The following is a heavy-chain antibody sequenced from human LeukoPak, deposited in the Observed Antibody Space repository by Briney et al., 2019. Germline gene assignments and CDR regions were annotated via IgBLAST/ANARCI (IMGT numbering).Heavy chain of an antibody. V-gene: IGHV4-59*01. CDR2: IFYTGST. D-gene: IGHD3-10*01. Sequence: SETLSLTCTVSGGFITSYYWSWFRQPPGKGLEFIGYIFYTGSTNYNPSLKSRVTISVDTSKNQFSLKLSSVTAADTAVYHCARGAVLLWFGEWNTRQYNWFDPWGQGTLVTVSS. CDR3: ARGAVLLWFGEWNTRQYNWFDP. J-gene: IGHJ5*02. CDR1: GGFITSYY.